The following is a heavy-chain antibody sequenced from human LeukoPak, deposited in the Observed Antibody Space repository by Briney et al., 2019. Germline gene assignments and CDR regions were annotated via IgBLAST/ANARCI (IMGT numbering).Heavy chain of an antibody. V-gene: IGHV1-2*02. CDR3: ARGTQDLIDY. CDR1: GYTFTGYY. CDR2: INPNTVGT. Sequence: ASVKVSCKTSGYTFTGYYIHWVRQAPGQGLEWMGWINPNTVGTNYAQNLQSRVTMTRDTSINTAYMELSRLRSDDTAMYYCARGTQDLIDYWGQGTLVTVSS. D-gene: IGHD2-15*01. J-gene: IGHJ4*02.